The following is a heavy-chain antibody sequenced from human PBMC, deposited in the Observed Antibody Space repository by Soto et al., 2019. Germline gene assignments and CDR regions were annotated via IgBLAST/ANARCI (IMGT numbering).Heavy chain of an antibody. CDR2: IHTAKGNT. D-gene: IGHD1-7*01. CDR1: GYTFTNNV. V-gene: IGHV1-3*04. Sequence: QVQLVQSATEVKKPGASVKISCKASGYTFTNNVIHWLRQAPGQTLEWMGWIHTAKGNTKYSQKFEARVTLTRDTAASTAYMELNSLRSDDTADYYCARDPIWTYTWNYARLNYLDPWGQGTLVTVSS. CDR3: ARDPIWTYTWNYARLNYLDP. J-gene: IGHJ5*02.